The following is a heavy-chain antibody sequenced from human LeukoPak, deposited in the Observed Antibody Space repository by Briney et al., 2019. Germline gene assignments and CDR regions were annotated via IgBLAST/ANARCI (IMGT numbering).Heavy chain of an antibody. V-gene: IGHV3-53*01. D-gene: IGHD3-9*01. Sequence: GGSLRLSCAASGFTVSSNYMSWVRQAPGKGLEWVSVIYSGGSTYYADSVKGRFTISRDNSKNTLYLQMNSLRAEDTAVYYCARGDYDISSGGEYFQHWGQGTLVTVSS. CDR2: IYSGGST. CDR1: GFTVSSNY. CDR3: ARGDYDISSGGEYFQH. J-gene: IGHJ1*01.